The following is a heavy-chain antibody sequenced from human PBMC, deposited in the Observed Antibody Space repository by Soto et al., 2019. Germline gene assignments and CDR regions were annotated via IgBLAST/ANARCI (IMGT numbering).Heavy chain of an antibody. CDR3: ARMASAGTLNWFDP. D-gene: IGHD6-13*01. J-gene: IGHJ5*02. CDR2: MNPGSGKT. CDR1: GYTFINFD. Sequence: QVQLVQSGAEVKEPGASVRVSCKASGYTFINFDISWVRQAAGHGLEWLGWMNPGSGKTGYASKLQGIVAMTRDASTGTSHLELSSLTSDDTAVYYCARMASAGTLNWFDPWGQGTLVTVSS. V-gene: IGHV1-8*02.